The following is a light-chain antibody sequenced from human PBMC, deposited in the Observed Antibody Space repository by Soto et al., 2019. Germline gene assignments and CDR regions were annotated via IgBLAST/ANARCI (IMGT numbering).Light chain of an antibody. CDR3: SSYTTRTTLDV. Sequence: QSALTQPASVSGSPGQSITISCTGTSSDVGSYNYASWYQLHPGKAPKLMIYEVSNRPSGVSNRFSGSKSGDTASLTISGLQAEDEADYYCSSYTTRTTLDVFGTGTKVNVL. CDR2: EVS. J-gene: IGLJ1*01. CDR1: SSDVGSYNY. V-gene: IGLV2-14*01.